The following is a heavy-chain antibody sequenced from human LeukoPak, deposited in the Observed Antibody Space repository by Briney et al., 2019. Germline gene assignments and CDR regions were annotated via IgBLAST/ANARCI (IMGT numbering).Heavy chain of an antibody. CDR1: GFTFTSYS. Sequence: GGSLRLSCAASGFTFTSYSMNWVRQAPGKGLEWVSTISGGGGSTYYADSVKGRFTISRDNSKNTLYLQVNSLRAEDTAVYYCAKHYPEVLRFLEWLLPFDYWGQGTLVTVSS. V-gene: IGHV3-23*01. CDR3: AKHYPEVLRFLEWLLPFDY. CDR2: ISGGGGST. D-gene: IGHD3-3*01. J-gene: IGHJ4*02.